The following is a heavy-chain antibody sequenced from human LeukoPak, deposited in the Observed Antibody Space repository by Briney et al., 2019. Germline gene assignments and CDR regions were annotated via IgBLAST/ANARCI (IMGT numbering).Heavy chain of an antibody. V-gene: IGHV4-61*08. Sequence: PSETLSLTCTVSGGSISSGGYYWSWIRQPPGKGLEWIGYIYTSGSTNYNPSLKSRVTISVDTSKNQFSLKLSSVTAADTAVYYCARHYSKLAWFDPWGQGTLVTVSS. CDR2: IYTSGST. D-gene: IGHD5-18*01. CDR1: GGSISSGGYY. J-gene: IGHJ5*02. CDR3: ARHYSKLAWFDP.